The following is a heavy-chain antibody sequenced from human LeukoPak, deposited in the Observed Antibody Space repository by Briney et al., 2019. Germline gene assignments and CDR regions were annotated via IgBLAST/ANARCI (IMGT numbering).Heavy chain of an antibody. V-gene: IGHV3-21*01. D-gene: IGHD3-10*01. Sequence: GGSLRLSCAASGFTFSDFSMAWVRQTPRRGLEWVSCISSTSDYIYYADSVKGRFTISRDNAKNSLYLQMNSLRAEDTAVYYCARERFHGSGAPKFDYWGQGTLVTVSS. CDR2: ISSTSDYI. CDR3: ARERFHGSGAPKFDY. CDR1: GFTFSDFS. J-gene: IGHJ4*02.